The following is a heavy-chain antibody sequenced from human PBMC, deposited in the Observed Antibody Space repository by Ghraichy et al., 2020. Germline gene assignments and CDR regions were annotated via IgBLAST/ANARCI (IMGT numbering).Heavy chain of an antibody. D-gene: IGHD6-19*01. CDR2: IKKDGSEK. J-gene: IGHJ4*02. CDR3: ARDLGSGWYFDC. CDR1: GFIFSGYW. V-gene: IGHV3-7*01. Sequence: GGSLRLSCAASGFIFSGYWMSWVRQAPGKGLEWVANIKKDGSEKYYVDSVKGRFTISRDNAKNSLYLQMNSLRAEDTAVYYCARDLGSGWYFDCWGQGTIVTLS.